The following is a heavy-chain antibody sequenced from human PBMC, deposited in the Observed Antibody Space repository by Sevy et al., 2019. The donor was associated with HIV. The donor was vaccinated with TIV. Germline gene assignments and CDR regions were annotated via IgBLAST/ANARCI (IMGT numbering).Heavy chain of an antibody. CDR2: IYSDGNT. CDR1: GFTVSSND. J-gene: IGHJ6*02. D-gene: IGHD3-3*01. Sequence: GGSLRLSCAASGFTVSSNDMSWVRQAPGKGLEWVSVIYSDGNTYYSDSVKGRSTIYRDNSQNTLYLQMNSVRAEDKDVYYCARGLILEWSWYGMEVWGQGTTVTVSS. V-gene: IGHV3-53*01. CDR3: ARGLILEWSWYGMEV.